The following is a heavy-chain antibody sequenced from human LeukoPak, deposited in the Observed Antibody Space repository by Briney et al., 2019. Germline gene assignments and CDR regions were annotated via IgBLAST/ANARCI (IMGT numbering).Heavy chain of an antibody. CDR3: ARGIPRAFDI. J-gene: IGHJ3*02. Sequence: SETLSLTCAVSSGSIASTTWWSWVRQPPGKGLEWIGEINHSGNTYYSPSLKSRVTISVDTSKNQFSLKLSSVTAADTAVYYCARGIPRAFDIWGQGTMVTVSS. CDR2: INHSGNT. V-gene: IGHV4-4*02. CDR1: SGSIASTTW.